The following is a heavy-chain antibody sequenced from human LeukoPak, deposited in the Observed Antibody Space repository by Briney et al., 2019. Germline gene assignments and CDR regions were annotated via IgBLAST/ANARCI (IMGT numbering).Heavy chain of an antibody. J-gene: IGHJ4*02. Sequence: ASVKVSCKASGYTFTSYDINWVRQATGQGLEWMGWMNPNSGNTGYAQKFQSRVTITRNTSISTAYMELSSLRSEDTAVYYCARQDTSYYDSSGYDYWGQGTLVTVSS. CDR2: MNPNSGNT. D-gene: IGHD3-22*01. CDR3: ARQDTSYYDSSGYDY. V-gene: IGHV1-8*03. CDR1: GYTFTSYD.